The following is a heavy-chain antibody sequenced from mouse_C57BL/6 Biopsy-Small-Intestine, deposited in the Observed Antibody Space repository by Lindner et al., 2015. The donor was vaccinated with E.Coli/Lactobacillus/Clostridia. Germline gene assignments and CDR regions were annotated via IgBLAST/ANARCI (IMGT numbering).Heavy chain of an antibody. CDR1: GYAFSGYW. D-gene: IGHD2-2*01. V-gene: IGHV1-80*01. Sequence: VQLQESGAELVKPGATVKISCKASGYAFSGYWMNWVKQRPGKGLEWIGQIYPGDGNADYNGKFKGKATLTADKSSSTAYMQFSSLTSEDSAIYYCARGIYYGNDRYYFDYWGQGTTLTVSS. J-gene: IGHJ2*01. CDR3: ARGIYYGNDRYYFDY. CDR2: IYPGDGNA.